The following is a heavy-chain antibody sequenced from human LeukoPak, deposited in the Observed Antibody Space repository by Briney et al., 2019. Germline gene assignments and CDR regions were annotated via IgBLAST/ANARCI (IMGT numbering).Heavy chain of an antibody. J-gene: IGHJ4*02. CDR2: INSDGSST. V-gene: IGHV3-74*01. CDR3: ARGEGYSYGPYYFDY. D-gene: IGHD5-18*01. Sequence: GGSLRLSCAASGFTFSSYWMHWVRQAPGKGLVWVSRINSDGSSTSYADSVKGRFTISRDNAKNTLYLQMNSLRAEDTAVYYCARGEGYSYGPYYFDYWGQGALVT. CDR1: GFTFSSYW.